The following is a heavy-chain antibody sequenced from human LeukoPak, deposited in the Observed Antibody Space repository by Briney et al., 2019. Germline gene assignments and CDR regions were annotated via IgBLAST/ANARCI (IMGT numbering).Heavy chain of an antibody. V-gene: IGHV3-74*01. D-gene: IGHD6-13*01. Sequence: GGSLRLSCAASGFTFSSYWMHWVRQAPGKGLVWVSRIDSDGSTTSYADSVKGRSTISRDNAKNTLYLQMNSLRAEDTAVYYCARDEQHLVPFDYWGQGTLVTVSS. CDR3: ARDEQHLVPFDY. J-gene: IGHJ4*02. CDR2: IDSDGSTT. CDR1: GFTFSSYW.